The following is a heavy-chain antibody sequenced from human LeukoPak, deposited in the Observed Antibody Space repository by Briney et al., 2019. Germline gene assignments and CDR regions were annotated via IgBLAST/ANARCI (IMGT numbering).Heavy chain of an antibody. V-gene: IGHV4-39*07. J-gene: IGHJ4*02. Sequence: SETLSLTCTVSGGSISTSNYYWGWIRQPPGKGLEWIGNIFYSGSTYYSPSLKSRVTISLDTSRNQFSLKLNSVTAADTAVYYCASHGYSSWSHDYWGQGTLVTVSS. CDR2: IFYSGST. CDR1: GGSISTSNYY. D-gene: IGHD6-6*01. CDR3: ASHGYSSWSHDY.